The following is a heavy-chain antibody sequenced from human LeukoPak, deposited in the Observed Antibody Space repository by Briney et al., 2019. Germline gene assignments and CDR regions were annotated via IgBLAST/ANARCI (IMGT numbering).Heavy chain of an antibody. J-gene: IGHJ4*02. Sequence: PSETLSLTCTVSGGSMSSYYWSWMRQPAGKGLGWIGHIYTSGSTNFNPSLKSRVIMSVDTSKNQFSLNLTSVTAADTAVYYCAKDSSGYYFKYWGQGTLVTVSS. CDR3: AKDSSGYYFKY. CDR1: GGSMSSYY. CDR2: IYTSGST. V-gene: IGHV4-4*07. D-gene: IGHD3-22*01.